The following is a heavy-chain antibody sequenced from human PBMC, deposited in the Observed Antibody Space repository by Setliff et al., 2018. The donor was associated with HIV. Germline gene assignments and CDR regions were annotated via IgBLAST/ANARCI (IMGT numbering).Heavy chain of an antibody. V-gene: IGHV4-39*07. D-gene: IGHD7-27*01. CDR2: IYYSGST. CDR1: GGSISSGSYY. Sequence: SQTLSLTCAVSGGSISSGSYYWGWIRQPPGKGLEWIGSIYYSGSTYYNPSLKSRVTIAVDTSKNQFSLQLSSVTAADTAVYYCARGSTVWAFAHWGQGALVTVSS. J-gene: IGHJ4*02. CDR3: ARGSTVWAFAH.